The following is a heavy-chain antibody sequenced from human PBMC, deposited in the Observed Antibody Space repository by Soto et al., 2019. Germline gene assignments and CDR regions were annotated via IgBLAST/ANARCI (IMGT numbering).Heavy chain of an antibody. CDR1: GGSISSSSYY. V-gene: IGHV4-39*01. Sequence: QLQLQESGPGLVKPSETLSLTCTVSGGSISSSSYYWGWIRQPPGKGLEWIGSIYYSGSTYYNPSLKSRVTISVDTSKNQFSLKLSSVTAADTAVYYCARQKVPRRGLSPYNWFDPWGQGTLVTVSS. CDR3: ARQKVPRRGLSPYNWFDP. D-gene: IGHD3-16*02. CDR2: IYYSGST. J-gene: IGHJ5*02.